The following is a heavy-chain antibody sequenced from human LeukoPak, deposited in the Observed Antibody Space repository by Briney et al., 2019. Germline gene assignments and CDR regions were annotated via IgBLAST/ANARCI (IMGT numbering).Heavy chain of an antibody. D-gene: IGHD6-6*01. CDR3: ASLYSSSSDFDY. CDR1: GGSISSSSYY. J-gene: IGHJ4*02. CDR2: IYYSGST. V-gene: IGHV4-39*01. Sequence: SETLSLTCTVSGGSISSSSYYWGWIRQPPGKGLEWIGSIYYSGSTYYNPSLKSRVTISVDTSKSQFSLKLSSVTAADTAVYYCASLYSSSSDFDYWGQGTPVTVSS.